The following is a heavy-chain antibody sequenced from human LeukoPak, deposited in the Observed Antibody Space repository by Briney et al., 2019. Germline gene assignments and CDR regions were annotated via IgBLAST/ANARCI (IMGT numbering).Heavy chain of an antibody. CDR2: IRYDGSDK. D-gene: IGHD6-19*01. CDR3: AGQGYSSGWFQGY. Sequence: GGSLRLSCAASGFTFSSYVIHWVRQAPGKGLEWVAYIRYDGSDKYYADSVKGRFTISSDNPKNTLYLQMNSLRAEDTAVYYCAGQGYSSGWFQGYSGQGTLVTVSS. V-gene: IGHV3-30*02. J-gene: IGHJ4*02. CDR1: GFTFSSYV.